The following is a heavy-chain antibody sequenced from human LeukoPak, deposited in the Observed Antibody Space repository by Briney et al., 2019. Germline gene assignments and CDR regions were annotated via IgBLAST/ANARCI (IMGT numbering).Heavy chain of an antibody. Sequence: ASVKVSCKASGFTFTSSAMQWVRQARGQRLERIGWIVVGSGNTNYAQKFQERVTITRDMSTSTAYMELSSLRSEDTAVYYCAAAYWGGSLIWYFDYWGQGTLVTVSS. CDR3: AAAYWGGSLIWYFDY. D-gene: IGHD1-26*01. V-gene: IGHV1-58*02. J-gene: IGHJ4*02. CDR1: GFTFTSSA. CDR2: IVVGSGNT.